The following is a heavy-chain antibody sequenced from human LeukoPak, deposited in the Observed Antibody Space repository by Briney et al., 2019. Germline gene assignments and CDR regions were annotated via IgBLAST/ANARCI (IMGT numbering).Heavy chain of an antibody. Sequence: SQTLSLTCTVSGGSISSGDYYWSWIRQPPGKGLEWIEYIYYSGSTYYNPSLKSRVTISVDTSKNQFSLKLDSVTAADTAVYYCARDRPEDYGSGLPIPRGDYWGQGTLVTVSS. CDR2: IYYSGST. CDR1: GGSISSGDYY. CDR3: ARDRPEDYGSGLPIPRGDY. J-gene: IGHJ4*02. D-gene: IGHD3-10*01. V-gene: IGHV4-30-4*01.